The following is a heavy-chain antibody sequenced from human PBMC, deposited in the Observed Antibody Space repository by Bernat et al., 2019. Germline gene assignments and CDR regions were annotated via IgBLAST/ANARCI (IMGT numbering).Heavy chain of an antibody. J-gene: IGHJ6*02. Sequence: EVQLVESGGGLVKPGGSLRLSCAASGFTFSSYSMNWVRQAPGKGLEWVSSISSSSSYIYYADSVKGRFTISRDNAKNSLYLQMNSLRAEDTAVYYCAREPHYSNYRSYYYGMDVWGHGTTVTVSS. V-gene: IGHV3-21*01. CDR2: ISSSSSYI. CDR3: AREPHYSNYRSYYYGMDV. CDR1: GFTFSSYS. D-gene: IGHD4-11*01.